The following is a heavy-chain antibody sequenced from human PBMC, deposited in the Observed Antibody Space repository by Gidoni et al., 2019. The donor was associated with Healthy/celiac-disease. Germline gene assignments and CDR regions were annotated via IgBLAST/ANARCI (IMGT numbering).Heavy chain of an antibody. V-gene: IGHV4-39*07. CDR2: IYYSGST. D-gene: IGHD3-10*01. CDR3: ARDDADYGSGSSMYYYYYGMDV. CDR1: GGSTSSSSYC. J-gene: IGHJ6*02. Sequence: QLQLQESGPGLVKPSATLSLTCTVSGGSTSSSSYCWGWIRQPPGKGLEWIGSIYYSGSTYYNPSLKSRVTISVDTSKNQFSLKLSSVTAADTAVYYCARDDADYGSGSSMYYYYYGMDVWGQGTTVTVSS.